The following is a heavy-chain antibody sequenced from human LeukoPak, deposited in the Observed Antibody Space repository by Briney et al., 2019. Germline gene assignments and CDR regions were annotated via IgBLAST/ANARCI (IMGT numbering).Heavy chain of an antibody. CDR1: GFTFTSYW. J-gene: IGHJ4*02. D-gene: IGHD3-22*01. Sequence: GGSLRLSCAASGFTFTSYWMHWVRQDPGKGLVWVSRINTDGSSTTYPDSVKGRFTISRDNAKNTLYLQMNSLRAEDTAVYYCARATSGFYDYWGQGTLVTVSS. V-gene: IGHV3-74*01. CDR3: ARATSGFYDY. CDR2: INTDGSST.